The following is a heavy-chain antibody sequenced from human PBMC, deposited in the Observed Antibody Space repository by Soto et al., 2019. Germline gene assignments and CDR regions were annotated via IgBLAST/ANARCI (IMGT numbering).Heavy chain of an antibody. J-gene: IGHJ6*02. CDR3: DRAPLKYCSSTSCYGGYYYYGMDV. Sequence: SETLSLTCTISGGSINGYYWSWIRQPPGKGLEWIGYIYYSGSTYYNPSLKSRVTISVDTSKNQFSLKLSSVTAADTAVYYCDRAPLKYCSSTSCYGGYYYYGMDVWGQGTTVTVSS. V-gene: IGHV4-59*06. CDR1: GGSINGYY. D-gene: IGHD2-2*01. CDR2: IYYSGST.